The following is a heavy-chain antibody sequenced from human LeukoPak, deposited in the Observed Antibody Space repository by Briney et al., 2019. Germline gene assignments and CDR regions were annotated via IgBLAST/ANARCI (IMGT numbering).Heavy chain of an antibody. J-gene: IGHJ4*02. CDR3: AKDLEGTPFDY. Sequence: GRSLRLSCAASGFTFNSYGMHWVRQAPGKGLEWVAVISYDGSNKYYADSVKGRFTISRDNSKNTLYLQMNSLRAEDTAVYYCAKDLEGTPFDYWGQGTLVTVSS. D-gene: IGHD3-3*01. V-gene: IGHV3-30*18. CDR1: GFTFNSYG. CDR2: ISYDGSNK.